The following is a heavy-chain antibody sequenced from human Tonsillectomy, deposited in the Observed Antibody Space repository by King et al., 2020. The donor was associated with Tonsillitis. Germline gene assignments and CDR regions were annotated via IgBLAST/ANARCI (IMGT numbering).Heavy chain of an antibody. CDR2: INSEGSST. CDR3: ARDRKVTTPYDMDV. J-gene: IGHJ6*03. CDR1: GFTFSSYW. Sequence: VQLVESGGGIVQPGGSLRLSCAVSGFTFSSYWMHWVRQAPGKGLLWVSRINSEGSSTSYADSVRGRFTISRDNAKNTLYLQMNSLRAEDTAVYYCARDRKVTTPYDMDVWGKGTTVTVSS. D-gene: IGHD4-17*01. V-gene: IGHV3-74*01.